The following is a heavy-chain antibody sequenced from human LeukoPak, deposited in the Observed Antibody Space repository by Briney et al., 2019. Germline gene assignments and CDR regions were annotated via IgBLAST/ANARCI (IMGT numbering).Heavy chain of an antibody. Sequence: GGSLRLSCAASGFTFSSYRMNWVRQAPGKGLEWVSYISSANSYIYYADSVKGRVTISRDNAKKSLLLQMNSLRAEDTAVYYCARFQPYSSGWYIDYWGQGTLVTVSS. CDR1: GFTFSSYR. CDR3: ARFQPYSSGWYIDY. D-gene: IGHD6-19*01. J-gene: IGHJ4*02. V-gene: IGHV3-21*01. CDR2: ISSANSYI.